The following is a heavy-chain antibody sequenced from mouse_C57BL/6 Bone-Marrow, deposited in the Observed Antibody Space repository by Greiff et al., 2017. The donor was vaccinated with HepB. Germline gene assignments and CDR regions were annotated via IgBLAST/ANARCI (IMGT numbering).Heavy chain of an antibody. Sequence: QVQLQQSGAELARPGASVKMSCKASGYTFTSYTMHWVKQRPGQGLEWIGYINPSSGYTKYNQKFKDKATLTADKSSSTAYMQLSSLTSEDSAVYYCAIWTTGSYYFDYWGQGTTLTVSS. J-gene: IGHJ2*01. CDR2: INPSSGYT. CDR1: GYTFTSYT. D-gene: IGHD1-1*01. V-gene: IGHV1-4*01. CDR3: AIWTTGSYYFDY.